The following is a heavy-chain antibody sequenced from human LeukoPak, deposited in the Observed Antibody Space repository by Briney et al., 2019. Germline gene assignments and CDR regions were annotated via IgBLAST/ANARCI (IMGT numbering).Heavy chain of an antibody. CDR1: GFTFSSYE. J-gene: IGHJ4*02. V-gene: IGHV3-48*03. CDR2: ISSSGSNI. D-gene: IGHD6-6*01. CDR3: ARDGVSSSPDFDY. Sequence: GGSLRLSCAASGFTFSSYEMNWVRQAPGKGLEWVSNISSSGSNINYADSVKGRFTISRDNAKNSLYLQMNNLRVEDTAIYYCARDGVSSSPDFDYWGQGTLVTVS.